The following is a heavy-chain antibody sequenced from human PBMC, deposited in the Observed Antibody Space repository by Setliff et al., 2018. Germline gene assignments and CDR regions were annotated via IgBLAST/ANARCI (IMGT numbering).Heavy chain of an antibody. V-gene: IGHV4-31*03. CDR2: IYYSGST. Sequence: SETLSLTCTVSGGSISSGGYYWSWIHQHPGKGLEWIGYIYYSGSTYYNPSLKSRVTISVDTSKNQFSLKLSSVTAADTAVYYCARDPLTTNRRRAFDIWGQGTMVTV. CDR3: ARDPLTTNRRRAFDI. D-gene: IGHD4-17*01. CDR1: GGSISSGGYY. J-gene: IGHJ3*02.